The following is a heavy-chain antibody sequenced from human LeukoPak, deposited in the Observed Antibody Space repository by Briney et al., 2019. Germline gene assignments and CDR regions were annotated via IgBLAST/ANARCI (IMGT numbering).Heavy chain of an antibody. D-gene: IGHD3-10*01. Sequence: GRPLRLSCAASGFTFSSYAMHWVRQAPGKGLEWLANISPDGNKKYYVDSVKGRFTVSRDNAKDSLYLQMNILRAEDTAVYYCVRDFGRYWGQGILVTVSS. J-gene: IGHJ4*02. V-gene: IGHV3-7*03. CDR2: ISPDGNKK. CDR1: GFTFSSYA. CDR3: VRDFGRY.